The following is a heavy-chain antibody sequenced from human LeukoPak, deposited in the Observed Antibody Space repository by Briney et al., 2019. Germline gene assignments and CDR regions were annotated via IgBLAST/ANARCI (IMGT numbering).Heavy chain of an antibody. CDR1: GGSFSGYY. CDR2: INHSGST. CDR3: ASIGYSSSLPRYNWFDP. D-gene: IGHD6-6*01. J-gene: IGHJ5*02. Sequence: SETLSLTCAVYGGSFSGYYWSWLRQPPGKGLEWIGEINHSGSTNYNPSLKSRVTISVDTSKNQFSLKLSSVTAADTAVYYCASIGYSSSLPRYNWFDPWGQGTLVTVSS. V-gene: IGHV4-34*01.